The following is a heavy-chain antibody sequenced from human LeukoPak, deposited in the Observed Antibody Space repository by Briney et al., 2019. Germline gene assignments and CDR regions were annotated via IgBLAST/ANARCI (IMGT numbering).Heavy chain of an antibody. Sequence: ASVKVSCKASGGTFNSYAISWVRQAPGQGLEGMGGVSPIFGTAKYAQKFQGRVTITTDQSTSTAYMELSSLRSEDPAVYYCARNSEIAVAGTWGFDYWGQGTLVTVSS. D-gene: IGHD6-19*01. CDR1: GGTFNSYA. CDR3: ARNSEIAVAGTWGFDY. J-gene: IGHJ4*02. V-gene: IGHV1-69*05. CDR2: VSPIFGTA.